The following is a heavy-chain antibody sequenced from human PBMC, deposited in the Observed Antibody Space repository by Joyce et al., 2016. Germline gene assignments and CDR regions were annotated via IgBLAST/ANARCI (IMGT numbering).Heavy chain of an antibody. CDR1: GFSFRSHW. J-gene: IGHJ4*02. CDR2: INQDGSDT. Sequence: EVQLVESGGGLVQPGGYLRLSCAASGFSFRSHWMRWVSQAPGKGLAWVANINQDGSDTHFVDSVRGRFTISRDNTKNSLYLQMNSLRAEDTAVYYCARDSQILVAGTNYFDYWGQGTLATVSS. V-gene: IGHV3-7*03. CDR3: ARDSQILVAGTNYFDY. D-gene: IGHD1-1*01.